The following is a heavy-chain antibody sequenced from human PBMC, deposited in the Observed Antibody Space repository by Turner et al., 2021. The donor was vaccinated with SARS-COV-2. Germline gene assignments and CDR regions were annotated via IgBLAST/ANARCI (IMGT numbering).Heavy chain of an antibody. CDR1: ASTFSSYS. CDR2: ISSSSSYI. V-gene: IGHV3-21*01. Sequence: EVQLVETGGGLVRPAGSLRLSCPASASTFSSYSMNWVSQAPGKGLEWVSSISSSSSYIYYADSVKGRFTISRDNAKNSLYLQMNSLRAEDTAVYYCARDPGYSGYDYWQNTEFFDYWGQGTLVTVSS. J-gene: IGHJ4*02. CDR3: ARDPGYSGYDYWQNTEFFDY. D-gene: IGHD5-12*01.